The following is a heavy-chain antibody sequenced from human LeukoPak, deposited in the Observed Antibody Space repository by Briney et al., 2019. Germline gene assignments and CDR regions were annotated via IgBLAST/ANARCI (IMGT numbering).Heavy chain of an antibody. D-gene: IGHD3-3*01. Sequence: PSETLSLTCAVYGGSFSGYYWSWIRQPPGKGLEWIGEINHSGGTNYNPSLKSRVTISVDTSKNQFSLKLSSVTAADTAVYYCARSLTIFGVVFDYWGQGTLVTVSS. V-gene: IGHV4-34*01. CDR2: INHSGGT. CDR1: GGSFSGYY. CDR3: ARSLTIFGVVFDY. J-gene: IGHJ4*02.